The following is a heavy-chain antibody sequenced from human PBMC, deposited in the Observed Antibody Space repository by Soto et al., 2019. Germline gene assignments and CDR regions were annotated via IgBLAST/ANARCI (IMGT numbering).Heavy chain of an antibody. CDR1: GFTFSYYW. V-gene: IGHV3-74*01. J-gene: IGHJ3*01. CDR2: IHSDGSST. CDR3: AIGDLGSFDL. D-gene: IGHD7-27*01. Sequence: EVQLVESGGGLVQPGESLRLSCAASGFTFSYYWMHWVRQAPGKGLVWVSRIHSDGSSTTYADSVKGRFIISRDNGRNTLWRRMKGLRAEDTAVYDCAIGDLGSFDLGSQGTGVTGSS.